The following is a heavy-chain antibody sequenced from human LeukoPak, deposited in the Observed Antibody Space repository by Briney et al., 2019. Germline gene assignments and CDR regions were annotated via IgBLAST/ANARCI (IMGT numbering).Heavy chain of an antibody. CDR3: ARAKYSSSWYVDY. V-gene: IGHV3-48*04. CDR1: GFTFSDYW. CDR2: ISSGSSNI. D-gene: IGHD6-13*01. J-gene: IGHJ4*02. Sequence: GGSLRLSCVVSGFTFSDYWMSWVRQAPGKGLEWVSYISSGSSNIYYAESVKGRFTISRDNAKNSLYLQMNSLRAEDTAVYYCARAKYSSSWYVDYWGQGTLVTVSS.